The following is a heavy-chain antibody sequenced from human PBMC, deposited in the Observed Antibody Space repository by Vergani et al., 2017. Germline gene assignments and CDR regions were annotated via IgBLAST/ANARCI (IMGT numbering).Heavy chain of an antibody. CDR1: GFALNRHA. Sequence: QEHLVESGGGVVQPGRSLRLSCVVSGFALNRHAMYWVRQAPGKGLEWVVGISFDGTNEYYPDLVKGRFTISRDIAKNTLYLQVRSLRLEDTGVYHCVGDRCLCAGGRCYAEAWDYWGQGTPVTVSS. CDR2: ISFDGTNE. D-gene: IGHD2-2*01. CDR3: VGDRCLCAGGRCYAEAWDY. J-gene: IGHJ4*02. V-gene: IGHV3-30-3*01.